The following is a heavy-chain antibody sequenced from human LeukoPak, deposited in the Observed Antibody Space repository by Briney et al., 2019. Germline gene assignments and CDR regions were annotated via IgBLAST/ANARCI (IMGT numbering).Heavy chain of an antibody. Sequence: SETLSLTCTVSGGSISSYYWSWIRQPPGKGLEWIGYIYYSGSTNYNPSLKSRVTISVDTSKNQFSLKLSSVTAADTAVYYCARAAVYSSSWYIDYWGQGTLVTVSS. V-gene: IGHV4-59*01. CDR2: IYYSGST. CDR1: GGSISSYY. CDR3: ARAAVYSSSWYIDY. D-gene: IGHD6-13*01. J-gene: IGHJ4*02.